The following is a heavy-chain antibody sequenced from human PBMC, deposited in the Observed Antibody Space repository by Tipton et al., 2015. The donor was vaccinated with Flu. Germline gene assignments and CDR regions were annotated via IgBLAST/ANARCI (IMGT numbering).Heavy chain of an antibody. CDR1: GLTFDGYA. CDR3: ATEIVWQGGDSNDYGKDV. D-gene: IGHD5/OR15-5a*01. V-gene: IGHV3-43D*03. J-gene: IGHJ6*04. CDR2: ISWDGGST. Sequence: SLRLSCEASGLTFDGYALHWVRQAPGKGLEWVSVISWDGGSTFYADSVKGRFTISRDNSKNSLYLQMNSLRPEDTAFYYCATEIVWQGGDSNDYGKDVWGKGTTVTVST.